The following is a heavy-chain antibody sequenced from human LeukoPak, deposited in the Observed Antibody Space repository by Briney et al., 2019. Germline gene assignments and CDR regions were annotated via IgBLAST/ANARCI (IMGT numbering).Heavy chain of an antibody. CDR2: IKQDGSEK. CDR1: GFTFSSYW. J-gene: IGHJ4*02. Sequence: PGGSLRLSCAASGFTFSSYWMSWVRQAPGKGLEWVANIKQDGSEKYYVDSVKGRFTISRDNAKNSLYLQMNSLRAEDTVVYYCARDSGYGSGSLGSDYWGQGTLVTVSS. V-gene: IGHV3-7*01. D-gene: IGHD3-10*01. CDR3: ARDSGYGSGSLGSDY.